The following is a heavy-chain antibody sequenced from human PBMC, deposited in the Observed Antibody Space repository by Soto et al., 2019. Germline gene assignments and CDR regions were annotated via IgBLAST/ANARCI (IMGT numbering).Heavy chain of an antibody. CDR2: IIPIFDTI. V-gene: IGHV1-69*01. J-gene: IGHJ4*02. Sequence: QVQLLQSGAELKKPGSSVKVSCKASGATFSSFAFSWVRQAPGQGLEWMGVIIPIFDTISYAQKFQGRVTITADESTRTAYMELNSLTSDDTAVYYCASPLKWSGYYIAFDYWGQGTLVIVSS. CDR1: GATFSSFA. CDR3: ASPLKWSGYYIAFDY. D-gene: IGHD3-3*01.